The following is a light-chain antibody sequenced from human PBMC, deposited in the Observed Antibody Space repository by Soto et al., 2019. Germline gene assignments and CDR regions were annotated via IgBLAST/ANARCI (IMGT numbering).Light chain of an antibody. V-gene: IGKV1-5*03. CDR1: QTISSW. Sequence: DIQITQSPSTLSGSVGDRVTITCRASQTISSWLAWYQQKPGKAPKLLIYKASTLKSGVPSRFSGSGSGTELTITISSLQPDDCETYYGQHYNSYSEAFGQGIKVDIK. CDR2: KAS. CDR3: QHYNSYSEA. J-gene: IGKJ1*01.